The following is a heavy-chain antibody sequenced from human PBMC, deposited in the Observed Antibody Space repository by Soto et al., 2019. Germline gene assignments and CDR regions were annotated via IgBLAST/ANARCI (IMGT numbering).Heavy chain of an antibody. Sequence: EVQLVESGGGLVQPGGSLRLSCAASGFTFSSYWMHWVRQAPGKGLVWVSRINSDGSSTSYAASVKGRFTISRDNAQNTLYLQMNSLRAEDTAVYYCARVGSKHYYYGMDVWGQGTTVTVSS. D-gene: IGHD1-26*01. CDR3: ARVGSKHYYYGMDV. CDR1: GFTFSSYW. V-gene: IGHV3-74*01. J-gene: IGHJ6*02. CDR2: INSDGSST.